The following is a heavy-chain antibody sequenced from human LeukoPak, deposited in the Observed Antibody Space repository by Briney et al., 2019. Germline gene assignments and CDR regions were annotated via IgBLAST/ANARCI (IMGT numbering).Heavy chain of an antibody. CDR2: IYYTGTA. CDR1: GGSISGYF. J-gene: IGHJ5*01. D-gene: IGHD4-17*01. CDR3: AKFATVTVPNWLDF. V-gene: IGHV4-59*01. Sequence: SETLSLTCTVSGGSISGYFWSWIRQPPGEGLQFIGYIYYTGTASYNPSLNSRVTMSVDTSKNQFSLKVSSVTAADTTVYYCAKFATVTVPNWLDFWGQGILVTVSS.